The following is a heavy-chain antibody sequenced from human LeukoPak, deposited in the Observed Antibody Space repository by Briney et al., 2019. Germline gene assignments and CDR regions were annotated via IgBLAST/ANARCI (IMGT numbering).Heavy chain of an antibody. D-gene: IGHD5-12*01. CDR3: ARGRGYGAYDWNDY. CDR2: IHSGGAT. CDR1: GFPVSNNY. Sequence: GGSLRLSCAASGFPVSNNYMSWVRQAPGKGLEWVSVIHSGGATYYADSVKGRFTISRDNSKNTLYLQMNPLRAEDTAVYYCARGRGYGAYDWNDYWGQGTLVTVSS. V-gene: IGHV3-53*01. J-gene: IGHJ4*02.